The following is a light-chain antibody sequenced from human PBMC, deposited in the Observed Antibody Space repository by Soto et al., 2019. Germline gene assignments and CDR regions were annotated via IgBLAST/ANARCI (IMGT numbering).Light chain of an antibody. Sequence: EIVMTQSPATLSVSPGERATLSCRASQSVSSNLAWYQQKPGQTPKLLIYVASTRATGIPARFSGSGSGTEFTLTIRSLQSEDFAVYYCQQYNVRPLTFGGGTKVEFK. CDR1: QSVSSN. CDR2: VAS. V-gene: IGKV3-15*01. J-gene: IGKJ4*01. CDR3: QQYNVRPLT.